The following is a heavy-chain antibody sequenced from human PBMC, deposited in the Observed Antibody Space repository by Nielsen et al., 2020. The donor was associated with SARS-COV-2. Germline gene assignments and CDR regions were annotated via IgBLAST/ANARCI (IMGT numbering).Heavy chain of an antibody. CDR2: INSDGSST. D-gene: IGHD3-10*01. Sequence: GESLKISCAASGFTFSSYWMHWVRQAPGKGLVWVSRINSDGSSTSYADSVKGRFTISRDNAKNTLYLQMNSLRAEDTAVYYCARISRFPSYYYYGMDVWGQGTTVTVPS. CDR1: GFTFSSYW. J-gene: IGHJ6*02. V-gene: IGHV3-74*01. CDR3: ARISRFPSYYYYGMDV.